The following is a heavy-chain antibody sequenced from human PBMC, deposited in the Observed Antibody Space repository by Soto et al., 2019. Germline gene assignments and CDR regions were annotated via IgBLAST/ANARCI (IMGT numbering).Heavy chain of an antibody. CDR1: GGTFSSYA. J-gene: IGHJ4*02. Sequence: ASVKVSCKASGGTFSSYAISWVRQAPGQGLEWMGGIIPIFGTANYAQKFQGRVTMTRDTSINTAYMELTTLTSDDTAFYYCARGVSAGADYWGQGTLVTVSS. CDR2: IIPIFGTA. V-gene: IGHV1-69*05. D-gene: IGHD1-26*01. CDR3: ARGVSAGADY.